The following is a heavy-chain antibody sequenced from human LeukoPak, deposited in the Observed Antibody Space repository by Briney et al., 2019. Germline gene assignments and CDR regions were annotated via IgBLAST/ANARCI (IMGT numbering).Heavy chain of an antibody. J-gene: IGHJ3*02. CDR1: GFTFSSYA. Sequence: GGSLRLSCAASGFTFSSYAMSWVRQAPGKGLEWVSAISGSGGSTYYADSVKGRFTISRDNSRNTLYLQMSSLRAEDTAVYYCARALNGFDIWGPGTLVTVSS. V-gene: IGHV3-23*01. CDR3: ARALNGFDI. CDR2: ISGSGGST.